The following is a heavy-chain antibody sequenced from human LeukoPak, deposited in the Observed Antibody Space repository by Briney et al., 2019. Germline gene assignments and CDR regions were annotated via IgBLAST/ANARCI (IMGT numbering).Heavy chain of an antibody. J-gene: IGHJ4*02. CDR1: GGSISSYY. CDR3: ARDYRNCSGGSCYLYFDY. D-gene: IGHD2-15*01. Sequence: SETLSLTCTVSGGSISSYYWSWIRQPAGKGLEWIGRIYTSGSTNYNPSLKSRVTISVDTSKNQFSLKLSSVTAADTAVYYCARDYRNCSGGSCYLYFDYWGQGTLVTVSS. CDR2: IYTSGST. V-gene: IGHV4-4*07.